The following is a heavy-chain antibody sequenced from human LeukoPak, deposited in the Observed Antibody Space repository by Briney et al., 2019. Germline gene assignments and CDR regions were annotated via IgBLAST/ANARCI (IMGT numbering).Heavy chain of an antibody. CDR2: INHSGST. J-gene: IGHJ4*02. D-gene: IGHD2-15*01. V-gene: IGHV4-34*01. Sequence: SETLSLTCAVYGGSFSGYYWSWIRQPPGKGLEWIGEINHSGSTNYNPSLKSRVTISVDTFKNQFSLKLSSVTAADTAVYYCARVPRRYCSGGSCPTLDYWGQGTLVTVSS. CDR1: GGSFSGYY. CDR3: ARVPRRYCSGGSCPTLDY.